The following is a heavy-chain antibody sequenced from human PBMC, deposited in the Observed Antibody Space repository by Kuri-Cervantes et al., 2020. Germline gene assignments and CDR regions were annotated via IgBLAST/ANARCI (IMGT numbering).Heavy chain of an antibody. CDR3: AKDLELAPEAAGTVLGAFDI. J-gene: IGHJ3*02. D-gene: IGHD6-13*01. V-gene: IGHV3-30*18. Sequence: GESLKISCAASGFTFSSYGMHWVRQAPGKGLEWVAVISYDGSNKYYADSVKGRFTISRDNSKNTLYLQMNSLRVEDTAVYYCAKDLELAPEAAGTVLGAFDIWGQGTMVTVSS. CDR2: ISYDGSNK. CDR1: GFTFSSYG.